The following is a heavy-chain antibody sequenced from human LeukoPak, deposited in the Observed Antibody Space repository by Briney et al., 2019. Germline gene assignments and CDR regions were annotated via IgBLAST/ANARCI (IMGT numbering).Heavy chain of an antibody. J-gene: IGHJ4*02. CDR1: GGTFSSYA. D-gene: IGHD2-21*02. Sequence: GSSVKVSCKASGGTFSSYAISWVRRAPGQGLEWMGGIIPIFGTANYAQKFQGRVTITADESTSTAYMELSSLRSEDTAVYYCATRLILAYCGGDCYYFDYWGQGTLVTVSS. CDR3: ATRLILAYCGGDCYYFDY. V-gene: IGHV1-69*01. CDR2: IIPIFGTA.